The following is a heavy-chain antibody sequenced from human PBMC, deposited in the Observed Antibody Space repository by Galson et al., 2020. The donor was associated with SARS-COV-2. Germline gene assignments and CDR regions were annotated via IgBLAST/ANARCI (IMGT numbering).Heavy chain of an antibody. CDR3: ARGLLQTTMVILVFTSASFYFDS. J-gene: IGHJ4*02. Sequence: SETLSLTCAVYGGSFSGHYWSWIRQSPGKGLEWIGEITQSGSVNYTPSLKSRVTISADTSKNQFSLELRSVTAADTAMYYCARGLLQTTMVILVFTSASFYFDSWGQGTLVSVSS. CDR1: GGSFSGHY. V-gene: IGHV4-34*01. CDR2: ITQSGSV. D-gene: IGHD3-10*01.